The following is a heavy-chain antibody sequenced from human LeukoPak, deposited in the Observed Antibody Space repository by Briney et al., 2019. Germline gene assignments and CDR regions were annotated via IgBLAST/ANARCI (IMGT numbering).Heavy chain of an antibody. J-gene: IGHJ4*02. D-gene: IGHD5-12*01. CDR2: IIPIFGTA. CDR3: ARERDIAFFDY. V-gene: IGHV1-69*06. Sequence: GASVKVSCKASGGTSSSYAISWVRQAPGQGLEWMGGIIPIFGTANYAQKFQGRVTITADKSTSTAYMELSSLRSEDTAVYYCARERDIAFFDYWGQGTLVTVSS. CDR1: GGTSSSYA.